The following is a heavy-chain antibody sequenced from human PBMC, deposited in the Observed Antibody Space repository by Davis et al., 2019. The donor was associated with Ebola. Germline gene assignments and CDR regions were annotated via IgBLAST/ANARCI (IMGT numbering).Heavy chain of an antibody. V-gene: IGHV3-21*04. CDR3: ARDRDMYYDILIGYSPMDY. J-gene: IGHJ4*02. CDR2: ISSSSDYI. CDR1: GFTFSAYN. D-gene: IGHD3-9*01. Sequence: PGGSLRLSCAASGFTFSAYNMNWVRQAPGKGLEWVSSISSSSDYIYYADSLKGRFTISRDNAKNSLYLQMNSLRAEDTAVYYCARDRDMYYDILIGYSPMDYWGQGTLVTVSS.